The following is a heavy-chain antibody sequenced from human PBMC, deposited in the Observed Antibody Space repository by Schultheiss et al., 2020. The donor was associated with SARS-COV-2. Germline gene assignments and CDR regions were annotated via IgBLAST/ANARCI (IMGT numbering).Heavy chain of an antibody. J-gene: IGHJ5*02. Sequence: SETLSLTCTVSGGSVSSGSYYWSWIRQPPGKGLEWIGSIYYSGSTNYNPSLKSRVTISVDTSKNQFSLKLSSVTAADTAVYYCARDPGGRHWGWSQNQLNWFDPWGRGTLVTVSS. CDR2: IYYSGST. CDR3: ARDPGGRHWGWSQNQLNWFDP. D-gene: IGHD7-27*01. V-gene: IGHV4-61*01. CDR1: GGSVSSGSYY.